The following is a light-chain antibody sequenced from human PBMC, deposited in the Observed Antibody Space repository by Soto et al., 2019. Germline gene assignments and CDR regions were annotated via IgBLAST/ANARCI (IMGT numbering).Light chain of an antibody. CDR1: SSDVGGYKY. J-gene: IGLJ2*01. CDR2: EVT. CDR3: SSYTTNRTVV. V-gene: IGLV2-14*01. Sequence: QSALTQPASVSGSPGQSITISCTGTSSDVGGYKYVSWYQQYPGRAPKVMIYEVTNRPSGVSNRFSGSKSGNTASLTISVLQAEDEADYYCSSYTTNRTVVFGGVTKLTVL.